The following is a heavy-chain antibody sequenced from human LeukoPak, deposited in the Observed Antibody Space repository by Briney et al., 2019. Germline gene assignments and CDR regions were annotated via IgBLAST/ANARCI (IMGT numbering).Heavy chain of an antibody. CDR2: IYSGGST. V-gene: IGHV3-53*01. Sequence: GGSLRLSCAASGFTVSSNCMSWVRQAPGKGLEWVSVIYSGGSTYYADSVKGRFTISRDNSKNTLYLQMNSLRTEDTAVFYCARENFYYLDYWGQGTLVAVSS. J-gene: IGHJ4*02. CDR1: GFTVSSNC. CDR3: ARENFYYLDY. D-gene: IGHD3-3*01.